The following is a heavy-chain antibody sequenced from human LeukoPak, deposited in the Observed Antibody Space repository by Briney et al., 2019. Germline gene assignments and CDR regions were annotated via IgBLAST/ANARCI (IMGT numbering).Heavy chain of an antibody. Sequence: SGPTLVNPTQTLTLTCTFSGFSLSTSAVGVGWIRQPPGKALEWLALIYWDDDKCYSPSLKSRLTITKDTSKNQVVLAMSNMDPVDTATYHCAHRNPQSMAYYFDYWGQGTLVTVSS. D-gene: IGHD2/OR15-2a*01. CDR2: IYWDDDK. J-gene: IGHJ4*02. V-gene: IGHV2-5*02. CDR3: AHRNPQSMAYYFDY. CDR1: GFSLSTSAVG.